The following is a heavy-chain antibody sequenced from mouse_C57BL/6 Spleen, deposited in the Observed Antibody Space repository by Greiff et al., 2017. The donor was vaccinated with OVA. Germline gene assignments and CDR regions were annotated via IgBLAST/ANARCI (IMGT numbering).Heavy chain of an antibody. V-gene: IGHV1-81*01. CDR1: GYTFTSYG. J-gene: IGHJ4*01. D-gene: IGHD1-1*01. Sequence: QVQLKESGAELARPGASVKLSCKASGYTFTSYGISWVKQRTGQGLEWIGEIYPRSGNTYYNEKFKGKATLTADKSSSTAYMELRSLTSEDSAVYFCARGTTVPNYYAMDYWGQGTSVTVSS. CDR3: ARGTTVPNYYAMDY. CDR2: IYPRSGNT.